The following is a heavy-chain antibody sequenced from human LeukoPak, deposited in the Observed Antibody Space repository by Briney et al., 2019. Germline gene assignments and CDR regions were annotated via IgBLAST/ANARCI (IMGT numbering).Heavy chain of an antibody. Sequence: ASVKVSCKASGGTFSSYAISWLRQAPGQGLEWMGGIIPIFGTANYAQKFQGRVTITTDESTSTAYMELSSLRSEDTAVYYCATLTPWSGDDGGDLDYWGQGTLVTVSS. CDR3: ATLTPWSGDDGGDLDY. D-gene: IGHD3-3*01. CDR1: GGTFSSYA. CDR2: IIPIFGTA. V-gene: IGHV1-69*05. J-gene: IGHJ4*02.